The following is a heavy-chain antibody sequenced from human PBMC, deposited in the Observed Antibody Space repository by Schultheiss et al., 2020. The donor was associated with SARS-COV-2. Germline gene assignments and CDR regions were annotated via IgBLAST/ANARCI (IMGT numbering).Heavy chain of an antibody. J-gene: IGHJ3*02. CDR1: GYSISSGYY. V-gene: IGHV4-38-2*01. Sequence: SETLSLTCAVSGYSISSGYYWGWIRQPPGKGLEWIGEINHSGSTNYNPSLKSRVTISVDTSKNQFSLKLSSVTAADTAVYYCARTRGGATTAYDAFDIWGQGTMVTVSS. D-gene: IGHD1-26*01. CDR3: ARTRGGATTAYDAFDI. CDR2: INHSGST.